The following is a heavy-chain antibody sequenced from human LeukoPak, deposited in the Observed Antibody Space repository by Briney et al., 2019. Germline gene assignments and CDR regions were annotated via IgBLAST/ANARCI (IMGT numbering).Heavy chain of an antibody. J-gene: IGHJ3*02. D-gene: IGHD5-12*01. CDR3: ARHLRPIVTTIDGAFDI. Sequence: GASLQISCKGSGSIFTSYWIGWVRPLPGKGLEWMGIIYPGDSDTRYSPSFQGQVTISADKSISTAYLQWSSLKASDTAMYYCARHLRPIVTTIDGAFDIWGQGTIVTVSS. V-gene: IGHV5-51*01. CDR2: IYPGDSDT. CDR1: GSIFTSYW.